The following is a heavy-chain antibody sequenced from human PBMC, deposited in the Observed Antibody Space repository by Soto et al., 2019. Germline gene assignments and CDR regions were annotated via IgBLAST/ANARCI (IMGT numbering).Heavy chain of an antibody. CDR2: INPNNGNR. Sequence: QVQLVQSGAELRNPGASVKVSCEASGYSFKYYGINCVLQAPGPGLEWMAWINPNNGNRNYAQKFDDRVAVTTATSTNTVYMELRSLKFDATAIYYCARDRLMGYDNSGCYSWGQGTLVIVSS. V-gene: IGHV1-18*01. J-gene: IGHJ4*02. CDR1: GYSFKYYG. D-gene: IGHD6-19*01. CDR3: ARDRLMGYDNSGCYS.